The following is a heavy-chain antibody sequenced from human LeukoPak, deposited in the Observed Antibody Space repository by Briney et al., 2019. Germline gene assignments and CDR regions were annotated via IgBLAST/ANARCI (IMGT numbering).Heavy chain of an antibody. D-gene: IGHD5-18*01. J-gene: IGHJ1*01. CDR2: IHTSGGT. CDR3: ARYVEIAGYTYYRWLGA. Sequence: WETLSLTCTVSGGSISDYYWSWIRQPPRKGLEWIAYIHTSGGTNYNPSLKSRVVLSVDTSKNQFSLKLSSVTAADTAIYYCARYVEIAGYTYYRWLGAWGQGNLVTVSS. V-gene: IGHV4-4*08. CDR1: GGSISDYY.